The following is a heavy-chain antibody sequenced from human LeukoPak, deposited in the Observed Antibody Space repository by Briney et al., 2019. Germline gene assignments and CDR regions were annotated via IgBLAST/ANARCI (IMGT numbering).Heavy chain of an antibody. Sequence: SETLSLTCTVSGGSISSYYWSWIRQPAGKGLEWIGRIYTGGSTNYNPSLKSRVTMSVDTSKNQFSLKLSSVTAADTAVYYCARDSLAYCGGDCYDHNWFDPWGQGTLVTVSS. CDR3: ARDSLAYCGGDCYDHNWFDP. V-gene: IGHV4-4*07. J-gene: IGHJ5*02. CDR2: IYTGGST. D-gene: IGHD2-21*02. CDR1: GGSISSYY.